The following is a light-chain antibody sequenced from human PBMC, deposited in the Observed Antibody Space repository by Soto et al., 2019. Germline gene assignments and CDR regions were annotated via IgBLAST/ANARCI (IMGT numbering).Light chain of an antibody. J-gene: IGLJ2*01. CDR2: GNS. Sequence: QSVLTQPPSVSGAPGQRVTISCTGSSSNIGAGYDVHWYQQLPGTAPKLLIYGNSNRPSGVPDRFSGSKSGTSASLVITGLQAEDEADYYCQSYDNSLSGWLFGGGTKLTVL. CDR3: QSYDNSLSGWL. V-gene: IGLV1-40*01. CDR1: SSNIGAGYD.